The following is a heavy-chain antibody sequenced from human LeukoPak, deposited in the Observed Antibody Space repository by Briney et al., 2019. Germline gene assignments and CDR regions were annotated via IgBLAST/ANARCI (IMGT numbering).Heavy chain of an antibody. V-gene: IGHV1-8*02. J-gene: IGHJ6*02. CDR1: GYTFTSYG. D-gene: IGHD6-13*01. CDR2: MNPNSGNT. CDR3: ASYSSSWYGGYYYYYGMDV. Sequence: ASVKVSCKASGYTFTSYGISWVRQAPGQGLEWMGWMNPNSGNTGYAQKFQGRVTMTRNTSISTAYMELSSLRSEDTAVYYCASYSSSWYGGYYYYYGMDVWGQGTTVTVSS.